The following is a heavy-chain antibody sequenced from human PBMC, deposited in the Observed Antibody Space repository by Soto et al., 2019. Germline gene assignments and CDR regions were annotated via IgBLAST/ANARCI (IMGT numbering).Heavy chain of an antibody. CDR1: GGSFSGYY. CDR3: ARSARYCSSTSCYLYYYYGMDV. Sequence: SETLSLTCAVYGGSFSGYYWSWIRQPPGKGLEWIGEINHSGSTNYNPPLKSRVTISVDTSKNQFSLKLSSVTAADTAVYYCARSARYCSSTSCYLYYYYGMDVWGQGTTVTVSS. J-gene: IGHJ6*02. CDR2: INHSGST. V-gene: IGHV4-34*01. D-gene: IGHD2-2*01.